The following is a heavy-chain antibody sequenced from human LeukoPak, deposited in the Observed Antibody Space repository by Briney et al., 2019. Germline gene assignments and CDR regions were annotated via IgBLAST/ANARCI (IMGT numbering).Heavy chain of an antibody. D-gene: IGHD3-22*01. CDR2: SSGYNGNT. J-gene: IGHJ6*03. Sequence: ASVKVSCKASGYTFTSYGISWVRQAPGQGLEWMGWSSGYNGNTNYAQKFQGRVTMTRNTSISTAYMELSSLRSEDTAVYYCARVGDSSGSYYYMDVWGKGTTVTVSS. CDR1: GYTFTSYG. CDR3: ARVGDSSGSYYYMDV. V-gene: IGHV1-18*01.